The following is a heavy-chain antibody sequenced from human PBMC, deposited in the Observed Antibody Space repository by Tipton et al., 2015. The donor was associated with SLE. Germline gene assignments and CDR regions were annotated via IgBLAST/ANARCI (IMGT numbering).Heavy chain of an antibody. CDR3: ARHLVVMITTYCFDP. CDR1: GVSINSHY. CDR2: IYTSGST. D-gene: IGHD2-21*01. V-gene: IGHV4-4*07. Sequence: TLSLTCTASGVSINSHYWSWIRQPAGKGLEWIGRIYTSGSTNYNPSLKSRVTMSVDTSKNQFSLKLNSVTAADTALYYCARHLVVMITTYCFDPWGRGTLVTVSS. J-gene: IGHJ5*02.